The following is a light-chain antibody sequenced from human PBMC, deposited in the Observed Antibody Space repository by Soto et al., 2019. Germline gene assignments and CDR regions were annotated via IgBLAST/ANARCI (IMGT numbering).Light chain of an antibody. Sequence: DIQMTQSPSSLSASVGDRVTITCRASQGIRNYLAWYQQKPGKVPKVLIYAVSTLHSGVPSRFSGSGSGTHFTLTISSLQPEDVATYYCQKYDPAPWTFGQGTKVEIK. CDR3: QKYDPAPWT. J-gene: IGKJ1*01. V-gene: IGKV1-27*01. CDR2: AVS. CDR1: QGIRNY.